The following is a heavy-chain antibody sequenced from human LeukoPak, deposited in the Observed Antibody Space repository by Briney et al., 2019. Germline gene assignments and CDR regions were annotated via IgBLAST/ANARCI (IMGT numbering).Heavy chain of an antibody. Sequence: SVKVSCKASGGTFSSYAISWVRQAPGQGLEWMGRIIPIFGIANYAQKFQGRVTITTDKSTSKAYMELSSLRSEDTAVYYCASTVEMATAYYFDYWGQGTLVTVSS. CDR1: GGTFSSYA. D-gene: IGHD5-24*01. V-gene: IGHV1-69*04. CDR2: IIPIFGIA. CDR3: ASTVEMATAYYFDY. J-gene: IGHJ4*02.